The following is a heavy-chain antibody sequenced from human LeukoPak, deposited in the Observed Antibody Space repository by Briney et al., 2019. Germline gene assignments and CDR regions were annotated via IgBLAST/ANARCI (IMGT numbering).Heavy chain of an antibody. J-gene: IGHJ4*02. V-gene: IGHV3-23*01. D-gene: IGHD3-22*01. CDR3: AKGDSGYYYATNDY. Sequence: GGSLRLSCAASGFTLSSYAMSWVRQAPGKGLEWVSAISGSGSSTYYADSVKGRFTISRDNSKNTLYLQMNSLRAEDTAVYYCAKGDSGYYYATNDYWGQGTLVTVSS. CDR2: ISGSGSST. CDR1: GFTLSSYA.